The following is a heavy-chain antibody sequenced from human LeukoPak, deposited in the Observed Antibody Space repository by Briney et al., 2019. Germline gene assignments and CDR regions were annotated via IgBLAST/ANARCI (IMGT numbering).Heavy chain of an antibody. CDR2: ISYDGSNK. Sequence: GGSLRLSCAASGFTFSSYAMHWVRQAPGKGLEWVAVISYDGSNKYYADSVKGRFTISRDNSKNTLYLQMNSLRAEDTAVYYCARSGYSSSWYGFLFDYWGQGTLVTVSS. CDR1: GFTFSSYA. D-gene: IGHD6-13*01. V-gene: IGHV3-30-3*01. CDR3: ARSGYSSSWYGFLFDY. J-gene: IGHJ4*02.